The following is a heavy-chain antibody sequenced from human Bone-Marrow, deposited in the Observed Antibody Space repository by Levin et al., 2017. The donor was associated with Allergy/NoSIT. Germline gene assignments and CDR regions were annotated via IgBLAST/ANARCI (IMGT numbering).Heavy chain of an antibody. CDR2: MNPNSGHT. D-gene: IGHD3-3*01. J-gene: IGHJ6*02. CDR1: EYTFTSYD. CDR3: ARGAFWSGYYTYYYYGLDV. V-gene: IGHV1-8*01. Sequence: ASVKVSCKASEYTFTSYDIQWVRQAPGHGLEWMGWMNPNSGHTGYAQKFQGRVNMTRNTSINTAYMELSSLRSEDTAVYYCARGAFWSGYYTYYYYGLDVWGQGTTVTVSS.